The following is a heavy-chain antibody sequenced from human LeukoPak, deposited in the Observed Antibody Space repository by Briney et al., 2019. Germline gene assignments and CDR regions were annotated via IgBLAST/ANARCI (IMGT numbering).Heavy chain of an antibody. J-gene: IGHJ4*02. D-gene: IGHD6-19*01. CDR1: GYTFTSYG. CDR3: ARDIAIAVAGDFDY. V-gene: IGHV1-18*01. CDR2: ISAYNSNT. Sequence: ASVTVSCKASGYTFTSYGISWVRQAPGQGLEWMGGISAYNSNTNYAQKLQRTVTMTTDTSPSTAYMELRSLRSDDTAVYYCARDIAIAVAGDFDYWGQGTLVTVSS.